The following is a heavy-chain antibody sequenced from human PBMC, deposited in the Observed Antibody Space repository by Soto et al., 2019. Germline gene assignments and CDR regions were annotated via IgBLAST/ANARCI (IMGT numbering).Heavy chain of an antibody. CDR1: GGTFSSYA. CDR2: IIPIFGTA. J-gene: IGHJ6*02. CDR3: ARRQGGSSWYGSYYYGMDV. D-gene: IGHD6-13*01. Sequence: SVKVSCKASGGTFSSYAISWVRQAPGQGLEWMGGIIPIFGTANYAQKFQGRVTITADESTSTAYMEPSSLRSEDTAVYYFARRQGGSSWYGSYYYGMDVWGQGTTVTVSS. V-gene: IGHV1-69*13.